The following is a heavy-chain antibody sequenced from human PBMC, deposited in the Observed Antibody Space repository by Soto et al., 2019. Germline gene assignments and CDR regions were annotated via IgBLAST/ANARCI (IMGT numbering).Heavy chain of an antibody. CDR1: GYTFTDYY. CDR3: ASCTNGACFLYGMDV. Sequence: ASVKVSCKTSGYTFTDYYMHWVRQAPGQGLEWMGWINPNSGGTNYAQKFQGRVTMTRDTSISTAYMELSRLRSDDTATYYCASCTNGACFLYGMDVWGQGTTVTVSS. D-gene: IGHD2-8*01. CDR2: INPNSGGT. V-gene: IGHV1-2*02. J-gene: IGHJ6*02.